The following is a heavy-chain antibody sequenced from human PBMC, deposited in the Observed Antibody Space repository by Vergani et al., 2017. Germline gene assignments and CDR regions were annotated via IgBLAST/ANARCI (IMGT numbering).Heavy chain of an antibody. CDR2: KNPNSGNT. CDR3: ARGLNGFWRLSYYYYMDV. V-gene: IGHV1-8*01. J-gene: IGHJ6*03. D-gene: IGHD3-3*01. CDR1: GYTFTSYD. Sequence: QVQLVQSGAEVKKPGASVKVSCKASGYTFTSYDINWVRQATGQGLEWMGWKNPNSGNTGYAQKFQGRVTMTRNTSISTTYMELSSLRSEDTAVYYCARGLNGFWRLSYYYYMDVWGKGTTVTVSS.